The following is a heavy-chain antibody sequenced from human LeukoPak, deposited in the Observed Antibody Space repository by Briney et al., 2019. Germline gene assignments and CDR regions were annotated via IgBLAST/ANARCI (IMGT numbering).Heavy chain of an antibody. Sequence: ASVKVSCKASGYTFTSYDINWVRQATGQGLEWMGWMNPNSGNTGYAQKFQGRVTMTRNTSKSTAYMELSSLRSEDTAVYYCARRATYGDLPSDYWGQGTLVTVSS. CDR2: MNPNSGNT. CDR3: ARRATYGDLPSDY. J-gene: IGHJ4*02. CDR1: GYTFTSYD. D-gene: IGHD4-17*01. V-gene: IGHV1-8*01.